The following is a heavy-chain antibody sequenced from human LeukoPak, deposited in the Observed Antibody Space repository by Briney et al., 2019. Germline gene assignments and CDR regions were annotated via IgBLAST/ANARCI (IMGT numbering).Heavy chain of an antibody. J-gene: IGHJ6*03. Sequence: SETLSLTCAVHGGSLSGYYWSWIRQPPGKGLEWIGEINHSGSTNYNPSLKSRVTISVDTSKNQFSLKLSSVTAADTAVYYCARGEAADYYYYYMDVWGKGTTVTISS. D-gene: IGHD6-13*01. CDR3: ARGEAADYYYYYMDV. CDR1: GGSLSGYY. V-gene: IGHV4-34*01. CDR2: INHSGST.